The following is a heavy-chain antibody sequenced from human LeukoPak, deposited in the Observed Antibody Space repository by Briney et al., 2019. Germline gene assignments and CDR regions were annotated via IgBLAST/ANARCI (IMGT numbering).Heavy chain of an antibody. Sequence: GGSLRLSCAASGFTFDDYGMSWVRQAPGKGLEWVSGINWNGGSTGYADSVKGRFTISRDNAKNSLYLQMNSLRAEHTALYYCARAFKYSMSGYYFDYWGQGTLVTVSS. CDR2: INWNGGST. CDR3: ARAFKYSMSGYYFDY. D-gene: IGHD2-21*01. CDR1: GFTFDDYG. J-gene: IGHJ4*02. V-gene: IGHV3-20*04.